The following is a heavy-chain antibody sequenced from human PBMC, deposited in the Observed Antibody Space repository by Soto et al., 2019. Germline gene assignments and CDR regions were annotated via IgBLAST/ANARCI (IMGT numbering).Heavy chain of an antibody. V-gene: IGHV3-21*01. CDR2: ISGSSIYT. CDR3: AREGALKPFSS. J-gene: IGHJ5*02. Sequence: GGSLRLSCVASGFTFSNYNMNWVRQAPGKGLEWVSHISGSSIYTHYADSVRGRFTISRDNAKNSVYLQMDSLRVEDTAVYYCAREGALKPFSSWGQGALVTVSS. CDR1: GFTFSNYN.